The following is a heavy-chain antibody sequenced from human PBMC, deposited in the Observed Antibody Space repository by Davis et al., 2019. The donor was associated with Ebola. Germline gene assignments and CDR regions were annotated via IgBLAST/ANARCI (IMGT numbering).Heavy chain of an antibody. CDR3: ARLFGVIPVFDY. V-gene: IGHV3-48*02. D-gene: IGHD3-3*01. CDR1: GFTFSSYS. CDR2: ISSGSDSI. Sequence: GGSLRLSCAASGFTFSSYSMNWVRQAPGKGLEWVSYISSGSDSIYYADSVKGRFTVSIDNAKNSLYLEMNSLRDEDTAVYYCARLFGVIPVFDYWGQGTLVTVSS. J-gene: IGHJ4*02.